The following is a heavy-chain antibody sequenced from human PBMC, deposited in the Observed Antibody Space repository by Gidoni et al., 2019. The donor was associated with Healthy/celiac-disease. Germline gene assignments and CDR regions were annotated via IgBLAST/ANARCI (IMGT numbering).Heavy chain of an antibody. J-gene: IGHJ6*02. Sequence: EVQLVESGGVVVQPGGSLILSCAASGFTFDEYTMHWVRQAPGKGLEWVSLISWDGGSTYYADSVKGRFTISRANSKNSLYLQMNSLRTEDTALYYCAKDISLESPYYYGMDVWGQGTTVTVSS. CDR2: ISWDGGST. CDR3: AKDISLESPYYYGMDV. CDR1: GFTFDEYT. V-gene: IGHV3-43*01.